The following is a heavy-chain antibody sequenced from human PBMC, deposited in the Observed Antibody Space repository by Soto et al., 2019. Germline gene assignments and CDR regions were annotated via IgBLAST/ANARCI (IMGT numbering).Heavy chain of an antibody. D-gene: IGHD2-8*01. CDR3: ARSLYTSGLYYFDY. J-gene: IGHJ4*02. Sequence: VQLVQSGAEVKKPGASVTVSCKASGYSFIGYYIQWVQQAPGQGLEWMGWINPNSGGTDYAQNFQGRVTMTRDTSITTAYMGLSSLRSDDTAVYYCARSLYTSGLYYFDYWGQGTLVTVSS. CDR1: GYSFIGYY. V-gene: IGHV1-2*02. CDR2: INPNSGGT.